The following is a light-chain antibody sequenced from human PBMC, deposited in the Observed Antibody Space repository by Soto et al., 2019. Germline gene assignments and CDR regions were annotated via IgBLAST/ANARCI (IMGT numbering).Light chain of an antibody. V-gene: IGKV3-15*01. CDR2: RAS. CDR3: QQYHNLWT. Sequence: EIVLTQSPGTLSLSPGERATLSCRASQSVSSNVAWYQQRPGQAPRLLIYRASTRATGIPARFSGSGSGTEFTLTISSLQSEDFAVYYCQQYHNLWTFGQGTKVDI. J-gene: IGKJ1*01. CDR1: QSVSSN.